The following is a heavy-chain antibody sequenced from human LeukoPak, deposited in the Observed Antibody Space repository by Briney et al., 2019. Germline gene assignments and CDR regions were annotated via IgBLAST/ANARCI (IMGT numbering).Heavy chain of an antibody. V-gene: IGHV4-59*01. Sequence: PPETLSLTCTVSGGSISGYFWSWIRQPPGKGLEWIGDIQYSGSTNYNLFLKSRVTISLDTANNRFSLKVTSVTAADTAVYYCAAYDILTGYNDAFDIWGQGTMVTVSS. CDR1: GGSISGYF. D-gene: IGHD3-9*01. CDR3: AAYDILTGYNDAFDI. CDR2: IQYSGST. J-gene: IGHJ3*02.